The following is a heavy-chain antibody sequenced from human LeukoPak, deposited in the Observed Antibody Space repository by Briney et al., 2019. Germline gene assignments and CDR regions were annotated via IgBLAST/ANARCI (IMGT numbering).Heavy chain of an antibody. CDR1: GHSITSGYH. CDR3: ARGYSYDYYFDY. D-gene: IGHD5-18*01. CDR2: IYHHGST. J-gene: IGHJ4*02. Sequence: SETLSLTCTVSGHSITSGYHWAWIRQPLGKGLEWIGSIYHHGSTFYNPSVQSRVTISVDTSKNQFSLMLGSVTAADTAVYYCARGYSYDYYFDYWGQGALVTVSS. V-gene: IGHV4-38-2*02.